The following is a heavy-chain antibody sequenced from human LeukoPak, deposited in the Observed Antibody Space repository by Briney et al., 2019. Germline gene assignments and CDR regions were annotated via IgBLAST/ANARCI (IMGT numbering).Heavy chain of an antibody. J-gene: IGHJ6*02. D-gene: IGHD5-12*01. Sequence: HTGGSLRLSCAASGLTFSSYWMHWVRQAPGKGLVWVSRINSDGSSTSYADSVKGRFTISRDNAKNTLYLQMNSLRAEDTAVYYCARVGSPYYYYGMDVWGQGTTVTVSS. CDR2: INSDGSST. CDR3: ARVGSPYYYYGMDV. CDR1: GLTFSSYW. V-gene: IGHV3-74*01.